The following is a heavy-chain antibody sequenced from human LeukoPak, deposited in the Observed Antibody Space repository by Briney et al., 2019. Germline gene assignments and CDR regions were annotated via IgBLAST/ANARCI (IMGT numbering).Heavy chain of an antibody. Sequence: ASVKVSCKASGYTLTSYGISWVRQAPGQGLEWMGWISAYNGNTNYAQKLQGRVTMTTDTSTSTAYMELRSLRSDDTSVYYCARDDGGYCSSTSCSGFDPWGQGTLVTVSS. CDR2: ISAYNGNT. J-gene: IGHJ5*02. V-gene: IGHV1-18*01. CDR1: GYTLTSYG. D-gene: IGHD2-2*01. CDR3: ARDDGGYCSSTSCSGFDP.